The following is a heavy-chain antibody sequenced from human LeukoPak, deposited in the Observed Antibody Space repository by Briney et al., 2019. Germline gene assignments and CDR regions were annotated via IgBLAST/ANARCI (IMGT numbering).Heavy chain of an antibody. J-gene: IGHJ6*03. CDR2: ISAYNGNT. CDR1: GYTFTSYG. V-gene: IGHV1-18*01. CDR3: AREPVEMATISGVRDYYYYYMDV. Sequence: ASVKVSCKASGYTFTSYGISWVRQAPGQGLEWMGWISAYNGNTNYAQKLQGRVTMTTDTSTSTAYVELRSLRSDDTAVYYCAREPVEMATISGVRDYYYYYMDVWGKGTTVTVSS. D-gene: IGHD5-24*01.